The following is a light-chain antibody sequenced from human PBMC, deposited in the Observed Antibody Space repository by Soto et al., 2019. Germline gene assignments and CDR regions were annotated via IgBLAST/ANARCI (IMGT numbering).Light chain of an antibody. CDR3: CSYAGTYTFD. J-gene: IGLJ1*01. CDR2: DVS. V-gene: IGLV2-11*01. CDR1: SSVVGGYNY. Sequence: QSALTQPRSVSGSPGQSVTISCTGTSSVVGGYNYVSWYQQHPGKAPKVMIYDVSKRPSGVPDRFSGSKSGNTASLTISGLQAEDEADYYCCSYAGTYTFDFGTGTKGTVL.